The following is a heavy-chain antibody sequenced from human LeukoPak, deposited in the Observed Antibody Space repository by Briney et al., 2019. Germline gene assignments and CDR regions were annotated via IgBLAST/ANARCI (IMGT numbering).Heavy chain of an antibody. V-gene: IGHV4-34*01. J-gene: IGHJ4*02. D-gene: IGHD6-19*01. Sequence: PSETLSLTFAVYGGSFSGYYWSWIRQPPGKGLEWIGEINHSGSTNYNPSLKSRVTISVDTSKNQFSLKLSSVTAADTAVYYCARGLPYSSGWYVYWGQGTLVTVSS. CDR3: ARGLPYSSGWYVY. CDR2: INHSGST. CDR1: GGSFSGYY.